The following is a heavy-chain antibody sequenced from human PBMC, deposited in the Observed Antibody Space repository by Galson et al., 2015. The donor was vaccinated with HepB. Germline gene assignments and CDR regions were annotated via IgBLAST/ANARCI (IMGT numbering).Heavy chain of an antibody. Sequence: SLRLSCAASGFTFSSFAMTWVRQAPGKGLEWVSGITNSGDITNYADSVKGRLTISRDNSKNMLYLQMNRLRAEDTALYYCTTTRHASGVSPAYWGQGILVTVSS. V-gene: IGHV3-23*01. D-gene: IGHD6-25*01. CDR3: TTTRHASGVSPAY. CDR1: GFTFSSFA. J-gene: IGHJ4*02. CDR2: ITNSGDIT.